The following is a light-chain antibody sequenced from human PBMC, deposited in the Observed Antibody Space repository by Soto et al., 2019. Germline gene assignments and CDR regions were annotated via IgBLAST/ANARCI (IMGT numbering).Light chain of an antibody. Sequence: EMVMTRSPARRSGSQGESARLSCRASQSVSSNLAWYQQKPGQAPRLLIYGASTRATGIPARFSGSGSGTECTLTISSRHADDVAVYYCQPYNNPPLSFGQGTKVDI. CDR2: GAS. CDR3: QPYNNPPLS. CDR1: QSVSSN. J-gene: IGKJ1*01. V-gene: IGKV3-15*01.